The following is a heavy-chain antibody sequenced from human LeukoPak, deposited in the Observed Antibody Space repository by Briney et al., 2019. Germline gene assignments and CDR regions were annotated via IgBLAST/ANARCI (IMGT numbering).Heavy chain of an antibody. V-gene: IGHV3-20*04. J-gene: IGHJ4*02. CDR2: INWNGGST. Sequence: GGSLKLSCAASGFTFDDYGMSWVRQAPGKGLEWVSGINWNGGSTGYADSVKGRFTISRDNAKNSLYLQMNSLRAEDTALYYCARISSWLPLDYWGQGTLVTVSS. CDR3: ARISSWLPLDY. D-gene: IGHD6-13*01. CDR1: GFTFDDYG.